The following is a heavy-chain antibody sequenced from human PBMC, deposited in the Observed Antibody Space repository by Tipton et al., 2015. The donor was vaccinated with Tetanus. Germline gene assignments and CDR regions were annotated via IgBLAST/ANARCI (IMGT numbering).Heavy chain of an antibody. CDR3: ARPVKQWLVPVDS. V-gene: IGHV4-39*01. J-gene: IGHJ4*02. D-gene: IGHD6-19*01. CDR1: GASIRSSRYF. CDR2: IYYSGDT. Sequence: TLSLTCSVSGASIRSSRYFWNWVRQYPGKGLEWIGYIYYSGDTYINPSLKSRVTISVDTSKNQFSLKLSSVTAADTAVYYCARPVKQWLVPVDSWGQGTLVTVSS.